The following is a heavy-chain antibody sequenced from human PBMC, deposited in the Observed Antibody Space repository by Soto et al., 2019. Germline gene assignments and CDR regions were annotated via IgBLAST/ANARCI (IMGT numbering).Heavy chain of an antibody. Sequence: ASVKVSCKASGYTFTSYYMHWVRQAPGQGLEWMGIINPSGGSTSYAQKFQGRVTMTRDTSTSTVYMELSSLRSEDTAVYYCARDKTGVRVVPAVPRGYYGMDVWGQGTTVT. CDR3: ARDKTGVRVVPAVPRGYYGMDV. D-gene: IGHD2-2*01. CDR1: GYTFTSYY. V-gene: IGHV1-46*01. CDR2: INPSGGST. J-gene: IGHJ6*02.